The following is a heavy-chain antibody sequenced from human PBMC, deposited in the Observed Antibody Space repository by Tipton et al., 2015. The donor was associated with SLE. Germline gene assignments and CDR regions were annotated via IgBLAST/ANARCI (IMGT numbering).Heavy chain of an antibody. Sequence: TLSLTCTVSGGSVSSGSYYWSWIRQPPGKGLEWIGYIYYSGSTNYNPSLKSRVTISVDTSKDQFSLKLSSVTAADTAVYYCARGRAEYYDSSVGEYYFDYWGQGTLVTVSS. CDR2: IYYSGST. CDR3: ARGRAEYYDSSVGEYYFDY. J-gene: IGHJ4*02. CDR1: GGSVSSGSYY. V-gene: IGHV4-61*01. D-gene: IGHD3-22*01.